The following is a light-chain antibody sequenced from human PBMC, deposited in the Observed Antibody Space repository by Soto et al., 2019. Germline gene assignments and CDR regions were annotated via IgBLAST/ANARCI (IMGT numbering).Light chain of an antibody. CDR2: DAS. CDR1: QSISSY. J-gene: IGKJ3*01. CDR3: PQRRTWPFT. V-gene: IGKV3-11*01. Sequence: EIVLTQSPATLSLSPGERATLSCRASQSISSYLAWYQQKPDQAPRLLIYDASNRATGIPARFSGSGSGTDFTLTNSSLEPEDFAGYYCPQRRTWPFTFGPGTKVDI.